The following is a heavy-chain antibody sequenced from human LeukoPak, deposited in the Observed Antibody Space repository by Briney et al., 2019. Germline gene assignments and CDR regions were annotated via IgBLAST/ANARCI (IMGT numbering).Heavy chain of an antibody. Sequence: SVKVSCKASGGTFSSYAISWVRQAPGQGLEWMGGITPIFGTANYAQKFQGRVTITADESTSTAYMELSSLRSEDTAVYYCARPYDSSGYYYYWGQGTLVTVSS. D-gene: IGHD3-22*01. CDR3: ARPYDSSGYYYY. CDR2: ITPIFGTA. J-gene: IGHJ4*02. V-gene: IGHV1-69*01. CDR1: GGTFSSYA.